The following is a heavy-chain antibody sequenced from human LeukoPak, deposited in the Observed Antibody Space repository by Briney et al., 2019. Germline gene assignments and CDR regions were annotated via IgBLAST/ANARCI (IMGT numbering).Heavy chain of an antibody. CDR2: ISWNSGRI. Sequence: GGSLRLSCAVSGLTFDDFAMHWVRQPPGKGLEWASGISWNSGRIGYAESVEGRFTISRDNAKNSLYLQMNRLRAEDTALYYCSKDIGNGLGYFYGMDVWGQGTLVTVSS. CDR3: SKDIGNGLGYFYGMDV. V-gene: IGHV3-9*01. CDR1: GLTFDDFA. J-gene: IGHJ6*02. D-gene: IGHD2-8*01.